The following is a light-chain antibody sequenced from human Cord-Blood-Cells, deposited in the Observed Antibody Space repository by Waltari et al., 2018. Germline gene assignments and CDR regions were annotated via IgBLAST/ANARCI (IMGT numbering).Light chain of an antibody. V-gene: IGKV1-9*01. J-gene: IGKJ2*03. CDR3: QQLNSYPYS. CDR1: PGISSY. Sequence: DIQLTQSPSLLSASVGDRVTITCRASPGISSYLAWSQQKPGKAPKLLFYAASTLQSEVPSRFSGSGSGTEFTLTISSLQPEDFATYYCQQLNSYPYSFGQGTKLEIK. CDR2: AAS.